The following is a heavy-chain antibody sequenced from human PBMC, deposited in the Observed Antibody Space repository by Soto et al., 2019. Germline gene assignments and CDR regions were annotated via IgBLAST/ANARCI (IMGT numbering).Heavy chain of an antibody. Sequence: PGGPLRLSCAASGFTFSSYGMHWVRQAPGKGLEWVAVISYDGSNKYYADSVKGRFTISRDNSKNTLYLQMNSLRAEDTAVYYCAKELLRFLEWLSYGMDVWGQGTTVTVSS. D-gene: IGHD3-3*01. V-gene: IGHV3-30*18. J-gene: IGHJ6*02. CDR3: AKELLRFLEWLSYGMDV. CDR1: GFTFSSYG. CDR2: ISYDGSNK.